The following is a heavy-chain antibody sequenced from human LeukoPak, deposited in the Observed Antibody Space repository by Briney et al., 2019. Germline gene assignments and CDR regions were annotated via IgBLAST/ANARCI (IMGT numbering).Heavy chain of an antibody. Sequence: GESLKISCKGSGSSFTNYWIAWVRRMPGKGLGWMGIIYPTDSGTKYRTSFRGEVTISVDRSITTAYLQWSSLEASDTGIYYCARRGYCGRTSCHSTLFGADQGYFDFWGRGTLVTVS. CDR3: ARRGYCGRTSCHSTLFGADQGYFDF. CDR1: GSSFTNYW. D-gene: IGHD2-2*01. J-gene: IGHJ2*01. CDR2: IYPTDSGT. V-gene: IGHV5-51*01.